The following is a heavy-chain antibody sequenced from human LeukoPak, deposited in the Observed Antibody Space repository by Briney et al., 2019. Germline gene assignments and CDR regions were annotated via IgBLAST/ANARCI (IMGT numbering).Heavy chain of an antibody. Sequence: GGSLRLSCAASGFTFSSYSMNWVRQAPGKGLEWVSYISSSSSTIYYADSVKGRLTISRDNAKNSLYLQMNSLRAEDTAVYYCARDRYSSGWYDGWFDPWGQGTLVTVSS. V-gene: IGHV3-48*04. CDR2: ISSSSSTI. D-gene: IGHD6-19*01. CDR1: GFTFSSYS. CDR3: ARDRYSSGWYDGWFDP. J-gene: IGHJ5*02.